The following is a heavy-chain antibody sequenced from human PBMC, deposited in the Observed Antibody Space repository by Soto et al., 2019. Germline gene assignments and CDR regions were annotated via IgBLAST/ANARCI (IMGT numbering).Heavy chain of an antibody. Sequence: SETLSLTCTVSGGSISSYYWSWIRQPPGKGLEWIGYIYYSGSTNYNPSLKSRVTISVDTSKNQFSLKLSSVTAADTAVYYCARRDCSGGSRYFAFDIWGQGTMVTVSS. CDR3: ARRDCSGGSRYFAFDI. CDR1: GGSISSYY. D-gene: IGHD2-15*01. CDR2: IYYSGST. V-gene: IGHV4-59*08. J-gene: IGHJ3*02.